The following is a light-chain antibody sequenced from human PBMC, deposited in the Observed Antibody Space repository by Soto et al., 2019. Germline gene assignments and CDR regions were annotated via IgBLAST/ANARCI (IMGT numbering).Light chain of an antibody. CDR3: HKYNSAPLT. V-gene: IGKV1-27*01. CDR2: AAS. J-gene: IGKJ4*01. CDR1: QGISYS. Sequence: DIQMTQSPSSLSASVGDRVTITCRSSQGISYSLAWYQQKPGKVPKLLIYAASTLQSGVPSRFTGSGSGTDFTLTISSLQPEDVATYYCHKYNSAPLTFGGGTKVEIK.